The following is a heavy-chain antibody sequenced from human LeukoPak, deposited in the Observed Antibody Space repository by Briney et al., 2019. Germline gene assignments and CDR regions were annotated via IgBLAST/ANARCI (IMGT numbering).Heavy chain of an antibody. V-gene: IGHV4-59*01. J-gene: IGHJ6*02. CDR2: IYHSGST. D-gene: IGHD2-2*02. CDR1: GGSISSYY. Sequence: SETLSLTCTVSGGSISSYYWSWIRQPPGKGLEWIGYIYHSGSTNYNPSLKSRVTISVDTSKNQFSLKLSSVTAADTAVYYCARNRGLYGRLYYYGMDVWGQGTTVTVSS. CDR3: ARNRGLYGRLYYYGMDV.